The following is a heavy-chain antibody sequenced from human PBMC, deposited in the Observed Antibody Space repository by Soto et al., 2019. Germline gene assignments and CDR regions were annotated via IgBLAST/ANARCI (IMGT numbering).Heavy chain of an antibody. J-gene: IGHJ4*02. CDR2: IDGSGSNT. D-gene: IGHD5-12*01. Sequence: GGSLRLSCAASGFTLRSYWMHWVRQAPGGGLVWVSRIDGSGSNTFYADSVKGRFTISRDNAKNTLYLQMNNLSPEDTAVYYCTRGASGYGNFDNWGQGTQVTVSS. CDR1: GFTLRSYW. V-gene: IGHV3-74*01. CDR3: TRGASGYGNFDN.